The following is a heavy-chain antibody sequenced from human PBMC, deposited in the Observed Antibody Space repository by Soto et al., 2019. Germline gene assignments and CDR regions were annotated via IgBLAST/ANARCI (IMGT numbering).Heavy chain of an antibody. CDR2: IYYSGST. J-gene: IGHJ6*02. D-gene: IGHD2-2*01. CDR3: ARVNIVVVPAAMQIYYYYGMDV. CDR1: GGSISSGDYY. Sequence: PSETLSLTCTVSGGSISSGDYYWSWIRQPPGKGLEWIGYIYYSGSTYYNPSLKSRVTISVDTSKNQFSLKLSFVTAADTAVYYCARVNIVVVPAAMQIYYYYGMDVWGQGTTVTVSS. V-gene: IGHV4-30-4*01.